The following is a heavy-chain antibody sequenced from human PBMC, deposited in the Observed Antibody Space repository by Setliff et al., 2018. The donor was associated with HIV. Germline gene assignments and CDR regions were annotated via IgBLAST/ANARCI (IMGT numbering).Heavy chain of an antibody. J-gene: IGHJ3*02. CDR3: ATASGYDLFMGAFDI. D-gene: IGHD5-12*01. CDR1: GGSISSYY. CDR2: INQSGGI. V-gene: IGHV4-34*01. Sequence: SETLSLTCTVSGGSISSYYWSWIRQPAGKGLEWIGEINQSGGINYNPSLKSRVTISIDTFKNQFSMKLYSVTAADTAVYCCATASGYDLFMGAFDIWGQGTMVTVSS.